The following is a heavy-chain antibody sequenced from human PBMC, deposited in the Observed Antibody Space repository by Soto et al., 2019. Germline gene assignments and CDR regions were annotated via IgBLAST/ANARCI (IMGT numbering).Heavy chain of an antibody. CDR3: TTFRYHSDSSTYSVWDV. Sequence: GGSLRLSCAASCFTFSDAWMNWVRQVPGKGLEWVGRVKSRTDGGTTDYAAPVKGRFTISRDDSKNRLYLQMNSLKTEDTAVYFCTTFRYHSDSSTYSVWDVWGQGTLVTVSS. CDR1: CFTFSDAW. CDR2: VKSRTDGGTT. V-gene: IGHV3-15*07. J-gene: IGHJ4*02. D-gene: IGHD3-22*01.